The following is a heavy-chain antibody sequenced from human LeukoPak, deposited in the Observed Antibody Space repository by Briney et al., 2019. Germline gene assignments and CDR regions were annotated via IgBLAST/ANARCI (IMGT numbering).Heavy chain of an antibody. CDR1: GGSISSYY. Sequence: SETLSLTCTVSGGSISSYYWSWLRQPPGKGLEWIGFIYYSGSTHYKSSLKSRVTISVDTSKNQFSLRLSSVTAADTAVYYCARGNYAGAFDIWGQGTMVTVSS. V-gene: IGHV4-59*12. CDR3: ARGNYAGAFDI. D-gene: IGHD3-16*01. J-gene: IGHJ3*02. CDR2: IYYSGST.